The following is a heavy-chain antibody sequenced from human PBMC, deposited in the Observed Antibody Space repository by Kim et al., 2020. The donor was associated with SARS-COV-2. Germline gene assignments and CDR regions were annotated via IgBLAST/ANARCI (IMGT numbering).Heavy chain of an antibody. J-gene: IGHJ5*02. Sequence: ASVKVSCKASGYTFTSYDINWVRQATGQGLEWMGWMNPNSGNTGYAQKFQGRVTMTRNTSISTAYMELSSLRSEDTAVYYCARGLSLLWFGELRGNWFDPWGQGTLVTVSS. CDR2: MNPNSGNT. CDR3: ARGLSLLWFGELRGNWFDP. D-gene: IGHD3-10*01. CDR1: GYTFTSYD. V-gene: IGHV1-8*01.